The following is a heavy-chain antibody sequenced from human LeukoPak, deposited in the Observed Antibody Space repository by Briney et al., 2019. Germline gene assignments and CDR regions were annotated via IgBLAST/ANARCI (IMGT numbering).Heavy chain of an antibody. J-gene: IGHJ4*02. Sequence: EASVKVSCKASGYTFTSYGITWVRQAPGQGLEWMGRIIPILGIANYAQKFQGRVTITADKSTSTAYMELSSLRSEDTAVYYCARSAITMVRGVIIPNPFDYWAREPWSPSPQ. V-gene: IGHV1-69*04. D-gene: IGHD3-10*01. CDR1: GYTFTSYG. CDR2: IIPILGIA. CDR3: ARSAITMVRGVIIPNPFDY.